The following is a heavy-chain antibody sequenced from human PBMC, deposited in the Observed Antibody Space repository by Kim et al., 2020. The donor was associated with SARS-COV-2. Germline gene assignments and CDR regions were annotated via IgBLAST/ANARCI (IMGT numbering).Heavy chain of an antibody. J-gene: IGHJ6*02. CDR3: ASSMVRGAGYYYYGMDV. CDR2: ISWNSGSI. Sequence: GGSLRLSCAASGFTFDDYAMHWVRQAPGKGLEWVSGISWNSGSIGYADSVKGRFTISRDNAKNSLYLQMNSLRAEDTALYYCASSMVRGAGYYYYGMDVWGQGTTVTVSS. CDR1: GFTFDDYA. D-gene: IGHD3-10*01. V-gene: IGHV3-9*01.